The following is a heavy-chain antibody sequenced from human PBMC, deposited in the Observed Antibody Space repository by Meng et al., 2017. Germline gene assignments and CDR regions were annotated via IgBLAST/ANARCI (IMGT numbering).Heavy chain of an antibody. CDR1: GDSSSSNSAA. V-gene: IGHV6-1*01. CDR3: ARGSYSFDS. Sequence: LQQSCPGLVNPSHTPSLILALSGDSSSSNSAAWNWIRQSPSRGFAWLGRAYYRSKWYHDYAESVKSRISIDPDTSKNQFSLQLRSVTPEDSAVYYCARGSYSFDSWGQRTLVTVSS. D-gene: IGHD1-26*01. CDR2: AYYRSKWYH. J-gene: IGHJ4*02.